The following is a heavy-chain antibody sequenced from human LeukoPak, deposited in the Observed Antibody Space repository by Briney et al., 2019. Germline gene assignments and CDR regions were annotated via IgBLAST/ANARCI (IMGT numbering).Heavy chain of an antibody. CDR1: GGSISSGGYS. Sequence: SQTLSLTCAVSGGSISSGGYSWSWIRQPPGKGLEWIGYIYHSGSTYYNPSLKSRVTISVDTSKNQFSLKLSSVTAADTAVYYCASHCSGGSCYVGEVAFDIWGQGTMVTVSS. J-gene: IGHJ3*02. D-gene: IGHD2-15*01. V-gene: IGHV4-30-2*05. CDR3: ASHCSGGSCYVGEVAFDI. CDR2: IYHSGST.